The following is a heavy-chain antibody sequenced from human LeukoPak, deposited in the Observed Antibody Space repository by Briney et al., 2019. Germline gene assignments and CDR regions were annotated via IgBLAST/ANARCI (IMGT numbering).Heavy chain of an antibody. CDR3: TRGGVGSGYSTPGGLI. CDR1: GFTRSAIY. Sequence: RGSLGPSSTVSGFTRSAIYTRCGRHAPGKGLEWVSVIYSGGATYHADSVKGRFTISRDNSKNTLCLQMNSLRAEDTDVYYCTRGGVGSGYSTPGGLIWGQGNLVTVSS. CDR2: IYSGGAT. J-gene: IGHJ4*02. V-gene: IGHV3-66*01. D-gene: IGHD5-18*01.